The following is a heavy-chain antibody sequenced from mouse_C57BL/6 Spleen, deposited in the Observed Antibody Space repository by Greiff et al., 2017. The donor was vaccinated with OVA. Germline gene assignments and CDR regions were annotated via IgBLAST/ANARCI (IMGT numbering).Heavy chain of an antibody. J-gene: IGHJ1*03. CDR2: ISDGGSYT. CDR3: AREGVNWYCDV. Sequence: EVQGVESGGGLVKPGGSLKLSCAASGFTFSSYAMSWVRQTPEKRLEWVATISDGGSYTYYPDNVKGRFTISRDNAKNNLYLQMSHLKSEDAAVYYCAREGVNWYCDVWGTGTTVTVSS. D-gene: IGHD2-1*01. V-gene: IGHV5-4*01. CDR1: GFTFSSYA.